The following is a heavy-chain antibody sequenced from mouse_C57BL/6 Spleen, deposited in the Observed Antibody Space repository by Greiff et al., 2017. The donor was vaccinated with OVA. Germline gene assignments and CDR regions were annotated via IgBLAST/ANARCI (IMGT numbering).Heavy chain of an antibody. CDR2: ISDGGSYT. CDR3: ARDRTGTFAY. CDR1: GFTFSSYA. D-gene: IGHD4-1*01. Sequence: EVKLQQSGGGLVKPGGSLKLSCAASGFTFSSYAMSWVRQTPEKRLEWVATISDGGSYTYYPDNVKGRFTISRDNAKNNLYLQMSHLKSEDTAMYYCARDRTGTFAYWGQGTLVTVSA. V-gene: IGHV5-4*01. J-gene: IGHJ3*01.